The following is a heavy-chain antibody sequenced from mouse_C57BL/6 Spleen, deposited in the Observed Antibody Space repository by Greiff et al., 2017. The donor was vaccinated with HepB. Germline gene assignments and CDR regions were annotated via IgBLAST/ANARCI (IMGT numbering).Heavy chain of an antibody. CDR1: GYAFTNYL. CDR3: ARSGYSNFWFAY. CDR2: INPGSGGT. Sequence: VQLQQSGAELVRPGTSVKVSCKASGYAFTNYLIEWVKQRPGQGLEWIGVINPGSGGTNYNEKFKGKATLTADKSSSTAYMQLSSLTSEDSAVYFCARSGYSNFWFAYLGQGTLVTVSA. V-gene: IGHV1-54*01. D-gene: IGHD2-5*01. J-gene: IGHJ3*01.